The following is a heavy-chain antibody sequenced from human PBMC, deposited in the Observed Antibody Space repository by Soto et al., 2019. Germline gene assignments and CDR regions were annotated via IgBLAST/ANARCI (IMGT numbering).Heavy chain of an antibody. J-gene: IGHJ6*02. D-gene: IGHD3-22*01. V-gene: IGHV1-69*13. CDR2: IIAIFGTA. CDR1: GGTFSSYA. CDR3: ARDYYDSSGLMHV. Sequence: SVKVSCKASGGTFSSYAISWVRQAAGQGLEWMGGIIAIFGTANYVQTFEGRVTITADESTSTAYMELSRLRSEDTAVYYCARDYYDSSGLMHVWGQGTTVPVSS.